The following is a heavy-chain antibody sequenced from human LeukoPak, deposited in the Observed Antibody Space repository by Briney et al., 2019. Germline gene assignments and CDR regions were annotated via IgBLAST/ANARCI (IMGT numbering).Heavy chain of an antibody. Sequence: GASVKVSCKVSGYTLTELSMHWVRQAPGKGLEWMGGFDPEDGETIYAQKFQGRVTMTEDTPTDTAYMELSSLRSEDTAVYYCALLAGSSGGGNWFDPWGQGTLVTVSS. J-gene: IGHJ5*02. V-gene: IGHV1-24*01. D-gene: IGHD6-25*01. CDR3: ALLAGSSGGGNWFDP. CDR1: GYTLTELS. CDR2: FDPEDGET.